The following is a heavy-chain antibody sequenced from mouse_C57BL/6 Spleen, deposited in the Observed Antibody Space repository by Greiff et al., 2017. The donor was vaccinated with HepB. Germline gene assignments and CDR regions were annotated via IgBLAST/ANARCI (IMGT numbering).Heavy chain of an antibody. CDR1: GYTFTDYE. CDR3: TRAGGYGYDGFAY. CDR2: IDPETGGT. D-gene: IGHD2-2*01. J-gene: IGHJ3*01. Sequence: QVQLKQSGAELVRPGASVTLSCKASGYTFTDYEMHWVKQTPVHGLEWIGAIDPETGGTAYNQKFKGKAILTADKSSSTAYMELRSLTSEDSAVYYCTRAGGYGYDGFAYWGQGTLVTVSA. V-gene: IGHV1-15*01.